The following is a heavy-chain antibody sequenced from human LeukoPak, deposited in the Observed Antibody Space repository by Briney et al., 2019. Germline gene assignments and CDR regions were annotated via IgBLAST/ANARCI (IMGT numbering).Heavy chain of an antibody. J-gene: IGHJ4*02. D-gene: IGHD6-13*01. CDR2: ISSSSTI. CDR1: GFTFSSYS. CDR3: ARDQQQLASPLDY. V-gene: IGHV3-48*02. Sequence: GGSLRLSCAASGFTFSSYSMNWVRQAPGKGLEWVPYISSSSTIYYADSVKGRFTISRDNAKNSLYLQMNSLRDEDTAVYYCARDQQQLASPLDYWGQGTLVTVSS.